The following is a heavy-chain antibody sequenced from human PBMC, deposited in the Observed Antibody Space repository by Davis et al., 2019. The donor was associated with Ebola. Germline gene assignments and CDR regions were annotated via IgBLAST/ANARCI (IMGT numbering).Heavy chain of an antibody. D-gene: IGHD3-10*01. V-gene: IGHV1-69*02. CDR3: ARGGVVVGSGSYYAH. CDR2: IIPILGIA. CDR1: GYTFTSYT. Sequence: AASVKVSCKASGYTFTSYTISWVRQAPGQGLEWMGRIIPILGIANYAQKFQGRVTITADKSTSTAYMELSSLRSEDTAVYYCARGGVVVGSGSYYAHWGQGTLVTVSS. J-gene: IGHJ4*02.